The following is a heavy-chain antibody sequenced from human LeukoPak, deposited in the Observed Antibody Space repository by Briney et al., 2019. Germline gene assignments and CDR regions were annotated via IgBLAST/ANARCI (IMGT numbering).Heavy chain of an antibody. CDR2: IASNGGSE. D-gene: IGHD6-13*01. CDR1: GFTFSSYG. Sequence: GGSLRLSCAASGFTFSSYGMHWVRQAPGKGLEWVAAIASNGGSEYYADSVKGRFTISRDNSKNTLFLQMNSLRPDDTAVYYCAKRGHYSINWYHYFDYWGQGTLVTVSS. J-gene: IGHJ4*02. CDR3: AKRGHYSINWYHYFDY. V-gene: IGHV3-30*18.